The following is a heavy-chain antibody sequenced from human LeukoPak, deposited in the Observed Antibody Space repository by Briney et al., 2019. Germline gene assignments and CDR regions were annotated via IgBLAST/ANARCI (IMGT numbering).Heavy chain of an antibody. Sequence: ASETLSLTCAVYGGSFSGYYWSWIRQPPGKGLEWIGEINHSGSTNYNPSLKSRVTISVDTSKNQFSLKLSSVTAADTAVYYCARANWSVAAPLSRFDPWGQGTLVTVSS. D-gene: IGHD6-6*01. CDR1: GGSFSGYY. CDR2: INHSGST. J-gene: IGHJ5*02. CDR3: ARANWSVAAPLSRFDP. V-gene: IGHV4-34*01.